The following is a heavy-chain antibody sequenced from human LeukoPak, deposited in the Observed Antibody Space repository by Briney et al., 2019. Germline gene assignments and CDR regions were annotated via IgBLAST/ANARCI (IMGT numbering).Heavy chain of an antibody. V-gene: IGHV4-61*01. J-gene: IGHJ3*02. CDR2: NHYSGTT. CDR1: GGSVSSDTYY. CDR3: ARLISIHDAFDI. D-gene: IGHD3-3*02. Sequence: AETLSLTCTVSGGSVSSDTYYWSWIRQPPGKGLEWIGYNHYSGTTNYNPSLKSRVTISVDTSKNQFSLKLSSVTAADTAIYYCARLISIHDAFDIWGQGTLVTVSS.